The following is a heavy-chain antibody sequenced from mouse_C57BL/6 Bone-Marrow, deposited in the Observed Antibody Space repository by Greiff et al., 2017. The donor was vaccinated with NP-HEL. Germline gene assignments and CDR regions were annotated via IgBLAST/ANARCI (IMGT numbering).Heavy chain of an antibody. J-gene: IGHJ3*01. CDR3: ARESNWAWFAY. CDR2: IYPRDGST. Sequence: QVQLQQSGPELVKPGASVKLSCKASGYTFTSYDINWVKQRPGQGLEWIGWIYPRDGSTKYNEKFKGKATLTVDTSSSTAYMELHSLTSEDSAVYFCARESNWAWFAYWGQGTLVTVSA. CDR1: GYTFTSYD. D-gene: IGHD4-1*02. V-gene: IGHV1-85*01.